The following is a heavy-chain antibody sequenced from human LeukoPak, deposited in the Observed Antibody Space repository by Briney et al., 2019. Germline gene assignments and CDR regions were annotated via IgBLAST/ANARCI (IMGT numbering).Heavy chain of an antibody. Sequence: PGGSLRLSCAASGFTFDDYGMSWVRQAPGKGLEWVSGINWNGGRTGYADSVKGRFTISRDNAKNSLYLQMNSLRAEDTASYYCARDRLDYGDFHMDVWGKGTTVTVSS. CDR2: INWNGGRT. J-gene: IGHJ6*03. V-gene: IGHV3-20*04. D-gene: IGHD4-17*01. CDR1: GFTFDDYG. CDR3: ARDRLDYGDFHMDV.